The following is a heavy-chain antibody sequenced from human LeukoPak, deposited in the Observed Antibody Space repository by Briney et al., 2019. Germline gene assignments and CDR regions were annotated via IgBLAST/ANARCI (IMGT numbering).Heavy chain of an antibody. J-gene: IGHJ4*02. V-gene: IGHV1-8*01. CDR2: MNPNSGNT. CDR1: GYTFPSYD. D-gene: IGHD6-13*01. CDR3: ARASSSWPSAVRHMDY. Sequence: ASVKVSCKASGYTFPSYDINWVRQATGQGLEWMGWMNPNSGNTGYAQKFQGRVTMTRNTSINTVYMELSSLRSEDTAVYYCARASSSWPSAVRHMDYWGQGTLVTVSS.